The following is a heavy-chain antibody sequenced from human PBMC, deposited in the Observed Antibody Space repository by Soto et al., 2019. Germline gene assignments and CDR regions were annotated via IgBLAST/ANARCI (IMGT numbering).Heavy chain of an antibody. Sequence: GGSLRLSCAASGFTFSSYGMHWVRQAPGKGLEWVAVIWYDGSNKYYADSVKGRFTISRDNSKNTLYLQMNSLRAEDTALYYCARDRAIRYFDWTLDYWGQGTLVTVSS. D-gene: IGHD3-9*01. CDR1: GFTFSSYG. CDR2: IWYDGSNK. V-gene: IGHV3-33*01. CDR3: ARDRAIRYFDWTLDY. J-gene: IGHJ4*02.